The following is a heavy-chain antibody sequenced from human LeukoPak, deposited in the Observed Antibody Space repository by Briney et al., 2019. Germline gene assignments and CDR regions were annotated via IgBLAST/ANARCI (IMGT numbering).Heavy chain of an antibody. CDR2: IGTAGDT. CDR1: GFTFSDYD. J-gene: IGHJ4*02. D-gene: IGHD1-1*01. V-gene: IGHV3-13*01. CDR3: ARVAKERVGGVYYFDY. Sequence: GGSLRLSCAASGFTFSDYDTHWVRQATGKGLEWVSAIGTAGDTYYTGSVKGRFTISRENAKNSLYLQMNSLRAGDTAVYYCARVAKERVGGVYYFDYWGQGTLVTVSS.